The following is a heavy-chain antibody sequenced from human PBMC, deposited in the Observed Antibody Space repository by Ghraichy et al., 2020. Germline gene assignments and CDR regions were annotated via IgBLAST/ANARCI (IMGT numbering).Heavy chain of an antibody. Sequence: SETLSLTCTVSGGSISSGGYYWSWIRQHPGKGLEWIGYIYYSGSTYYNPSLKSRVTISVDTSKNQFSLKLSSVTAADTAVYYCARGYYYDSSGYYPRANYFDYWGQGTLVTVSS. CDR2: IYYSGST. J-gene: IGHJ4*02. CDR3: ARGYYYDSSGYYPRANYFDY. V-gene: IGHV4-31*03. CDR1: GGSISSGGYY. D-gene: IGHD3-22*01.